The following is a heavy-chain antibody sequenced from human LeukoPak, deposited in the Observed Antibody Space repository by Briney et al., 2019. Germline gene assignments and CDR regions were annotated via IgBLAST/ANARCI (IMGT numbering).Heavy chain of an antibody. CDR1: GFTFSSYG. CDR2: ISDDGSNK. CDR3: AKDRGYSSSWYVFGY. V-gene: IGHV3-30*18. Sequence: GRSLRLSCAASGFTFSSYGMHWVRQAPGKGLEWVAVISDDGSNKYYGDSVKGRFTISRDNPKNTLYLQMNSLRAEDTAVYYCAKDRGYSSSWYVFGYWGQGTLVTVSS. D-gene: IGHD6-13*01. J-gene: IGHJ4*02.